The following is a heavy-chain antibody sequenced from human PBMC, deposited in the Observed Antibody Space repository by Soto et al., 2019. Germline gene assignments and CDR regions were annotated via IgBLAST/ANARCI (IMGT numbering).Heavy chain of an antibody. J-gene: IGHJ5*02. Sequence: SETLSLTCTVSGGSISSGDYYWSWIRQPPGKGLEWIGYIYYSGSTYYNPSLKSRVTISVDTSKNQFSLKLSSVTAADTAVYYCARVTRYCSSTSCYWFDPWGQGSLVTVSS. CDR2: IYYSGST. V-gene: IGHV4-30-4*01. CDR3: ARVTRYCSSTSCYWFDP. CDR1: GGSISSGDYY. D-gene: IGHD2-2*01.